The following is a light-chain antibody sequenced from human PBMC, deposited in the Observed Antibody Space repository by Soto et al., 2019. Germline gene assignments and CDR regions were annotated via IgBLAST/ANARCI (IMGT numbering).Light chain of an antibody. CDR2: GVS. CDR3: QQRSNWLIT. Sequence: EIVLTQSPGTLSLSPGERATLSCRASQSVGSRSLAWYQQKPGQAHSLLIFGVSTRATGIPDRFSGSGSGTDFTLTISSLEPEDFAVYYCQQRSNWLITFGQGTRLEIK. CDR1: QSVGSRS. V-gene: IGKV3D-20*02. J-gene: IGKJ5*01.